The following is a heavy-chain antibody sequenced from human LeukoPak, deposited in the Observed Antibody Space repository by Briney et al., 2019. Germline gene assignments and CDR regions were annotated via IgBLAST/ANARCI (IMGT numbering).Heavy chain of an antibody. Sequence: SVKVSCKASGGAFSSYAISWVRQAPGQGLEWMGGIIPIFGTANYAQKFQGRVTITTDESTSTAYMELSSLRSEDTAVYYCAKLGGSGSFHRVDYWGQGTLVTVSS. J-gene: IGHJ4*02. CDR3: AKLGGSGSFHRVDY. D-gene: IGHD3-10*01. CDR2: IIPIFGTA. V-gene: IGHV1-69*05. CDR1: GGAFSSYA.